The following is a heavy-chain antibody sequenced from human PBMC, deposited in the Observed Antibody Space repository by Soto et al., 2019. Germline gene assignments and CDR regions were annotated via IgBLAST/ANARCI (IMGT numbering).Heavy chain of an antibody. V-gene: IGHV3-74*01. CDR3: ARRGAVAGLHY. D-gene: IGHD6-19*01. Sequence: EVQLVESGGGLVQPGGSLRVSCAASGFTFSSYWMHWVRQAPGKGLVWVSRINSEGSSTSYADSVKGRFTISRDNAKNTLYLQRNSLRAEYTAIYYGARRGAVAGLHYWGQGTLVTVSS. J-gene: IGHJ4*02. CDR1: GFTFSSYW. CDR2: INSEGSST.